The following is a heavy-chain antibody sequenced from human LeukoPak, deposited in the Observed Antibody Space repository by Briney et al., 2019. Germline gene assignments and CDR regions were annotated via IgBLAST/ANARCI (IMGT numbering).Heavy chain of an antibody. D-gene: IGHD3-3*01. J-gene: IGHJ5*02. CDR2: INHSGST. V-gene: IGHV4-34*01. Sequence: SETLSLTCAVYGGSFRGYYWSWIRQPPGKGLEWVGEINHSGSTNYNPSLKSRVTISVDTSKNQFSLKLSSVTAADTAVYYCARAYLDLYDFWSGYHEINWFDPWGQGTLVTVSS. CDR1: GGSFRGYY. CDR3: ARAYLDLYDFWSGYHEINWFDP.